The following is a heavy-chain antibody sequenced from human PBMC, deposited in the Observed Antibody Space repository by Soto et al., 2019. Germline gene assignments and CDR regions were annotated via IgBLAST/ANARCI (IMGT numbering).Heavy chain of an antibody. CDR2: LDPEDGET. Sequence: GASVKVSCKVSGYTLTELSMHWVRQAPGKGLEWMGGLDPEDGETIYAQKFQGRVTMTEDTSTDTAYMELSSLRSEDTAVYYCATDKRGGSAIGYYYYYMDVWGKGTTVTVSS. V-gene: IGHV1-24*01. CDR3: ATDKRGGSAIGYYYYYMDV. J-gene: IGHJ6*03. D-gene: IGHD3-16*01. CDR1: GYTLTELS.